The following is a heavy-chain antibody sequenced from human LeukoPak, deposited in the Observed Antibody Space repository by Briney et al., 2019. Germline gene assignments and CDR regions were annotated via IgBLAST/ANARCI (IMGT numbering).Heavy chain of an antibody. CDR1: GFTFSSYA. CDR3: AKDRFGIAAAGTNWFDP. Sequence: GGSLRLSCAASGFTFSSYAMSWVRQAPGKGLEWVSAISGSGGSTYYADSMKGRFTISRDNSKNTLYLQMNSLRAEDTAVYYCAKDRFGIAAAGTNWFDPWGQGTLVTVSS. J-gene: IGHJ5*02. V-gene: IGHV3-23*01. CDR2: ISGSGGST. D-gene: IGHD6-13*01.